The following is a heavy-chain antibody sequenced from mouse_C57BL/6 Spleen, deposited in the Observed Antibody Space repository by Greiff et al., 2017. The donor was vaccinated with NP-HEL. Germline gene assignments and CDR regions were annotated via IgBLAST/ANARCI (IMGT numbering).Heavy chain of an antibody. V-gene: IGHV1-80*01. J-gene: IGHJ4*01. CDR1: GYAFSSYW. CDR2: IYPGDGDT. CDR3: ARVCYYALEY. Sequence: VQLQQSGAELVKPGASVKISCKASGYAFSSYWMNWVKQRPGKGLEWIGQIYPGDGDTNYNGKFKGKATLTADKSYSTAYMQLSSLTSEDSVVYFCARVCYYALEYWGQGTSVTVSS.